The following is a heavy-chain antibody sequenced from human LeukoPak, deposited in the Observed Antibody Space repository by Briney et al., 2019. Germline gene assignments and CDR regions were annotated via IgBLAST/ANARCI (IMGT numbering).Heavy chain of an antibody. Sequence: PSETLSLTCTVSGGSISSGSYYWSWIRQPAGKGLEWIGSIYHSGSTYYNPSLKSRVTISVDTSKNQFSLKLSPVTAADTAVYYCARDDGDYPTTPSDYWGQGTLVTVSS. CDR2: IYHSGST. CDR3: ARDDGDYPTTPSDY. CDR1: GGSISSGSYY. J-gene: IGHJ4*02. D-gene: IGHD4-17*01. V-gene: IGHV4-39*07.